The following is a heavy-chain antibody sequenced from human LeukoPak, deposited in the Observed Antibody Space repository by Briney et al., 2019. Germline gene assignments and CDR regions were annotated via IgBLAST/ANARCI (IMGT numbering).Heavy chain of an antibody. CDR1: GFPFSNYA. CDR2: ISDDGGNK. V-gene: IGHV3-30-3*01. Sequence: GGSLRLSCAASGFPFSNYALHWVRQAPGKGLEWVAVISDDGGNKYYADSVQGRFTISRDNSENTLYLQMNSLRAEDTAIYYCAREVMAKRRAFDIWGQGTVVTVSS. J-gene: IGHJ3*02. D-gene: IGHD2-8*01. CDR3: AREVMAKRRAFDI.